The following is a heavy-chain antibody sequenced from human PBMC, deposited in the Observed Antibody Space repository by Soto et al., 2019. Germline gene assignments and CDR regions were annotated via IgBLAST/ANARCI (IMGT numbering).Heavy chain of an antibody. CDR3: ARDGEAGDGFDY. CDR1: GGSISSGGYY. J-gene: IGHJ4*02. V-gene: IGHV4-31*03. D-gene: IGHD7-27*01. CDR2: IYYSGST. Sequence: SETLSLTCTGSGGSISSGGYYWSWIRQHPGKGLEWIGYIYYSGSTYYNPSLKSRVTISVDTSKNQFSLKLSSVTAADTAVYYCARDGEAGDGFDYWGQGTLVTVSS.